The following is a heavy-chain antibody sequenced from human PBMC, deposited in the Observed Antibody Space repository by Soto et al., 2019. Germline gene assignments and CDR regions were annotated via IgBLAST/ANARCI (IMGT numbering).Heavy chain of an antibody. CDR3: AKHGDIPAGSLAYFDF. V-gene: IGHV3-23*01. Sequence: EVQVLKSGGALVQPGGSLRLSCAASGFVFSIFPMSWVRQAPGRGLEWVSAMSRSGDVTYYANSVKGRFTISRDNSENTLFLQMNSLRAEDTAIYYCAKHGDIPAGSLAYFDFWGQGSLVTVSS. J-gene: IGHJ4*02. D-gene: IGHD3-9*01. CDR1: GFVFSIFP. CDR2: MSRSGDVT.